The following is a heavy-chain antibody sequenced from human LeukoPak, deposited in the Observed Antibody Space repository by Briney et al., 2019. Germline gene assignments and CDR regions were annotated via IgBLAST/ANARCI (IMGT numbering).Heavy chain of an antibody. D-gene: IGHD2-15*01. J-gene: IGHJ4*02. CDR1: GFTFSSYG. V-gene: IGHV3-30*18. Sequence: GRSLRLSCAASGFTFSSYGMHWARQAPGKGLEWVAVISYDGSNKYYADSVKGRFTISRDNSKNTLYLQMNSLRAEDTAVYYCAKDLGLLSDYWGRGTLVTVSS. CDR2: ISYDGSNK. CDR3: AKDLGLLSDY.